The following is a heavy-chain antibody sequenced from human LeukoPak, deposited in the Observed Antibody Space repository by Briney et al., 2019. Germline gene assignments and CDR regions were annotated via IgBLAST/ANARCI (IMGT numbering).Heavy chain of an antibody. D-gene: IGHD1-1*01. CDR3: ARAQRYALHY. Sequence: PGGSLRLSCAASGFTFSTYWMTWVRQSPGKGLEWVSVIYSGGSTYYADSVKGRFTISRDNSKNTLYLQMNSLRAEDTAVYYCARAQRYALHYWGQGTLVTVSS. CDR2: IYSGGST. V-gene: IGHV3-53*01. CDR1: GFTFSTYW. J-gene: IGHJ4*02.